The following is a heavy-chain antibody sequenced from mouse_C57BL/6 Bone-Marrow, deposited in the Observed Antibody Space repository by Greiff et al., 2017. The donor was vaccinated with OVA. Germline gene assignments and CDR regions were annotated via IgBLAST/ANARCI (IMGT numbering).Heavy chain of an antibody. CDR3: ARFHMWLPIYWYCDV. J-gene: IGHJ1*03. CDR1: GYTFTDYN. CDR2: INPNNGGT. Sequence: EVKLMESGPELVKPGASVKIPCKASGYTFTDYNMDWVKQSHGKSLEWIGDINPNNGGTIYNQKFKGKATLTVDKSYSTAYMELRSLTSEDTAVYYCARFHMWLPIYWYCDVWGTGTTVTVSS. V-gene: IGHV1-18*01. D-gene: IGHD2-2*01.